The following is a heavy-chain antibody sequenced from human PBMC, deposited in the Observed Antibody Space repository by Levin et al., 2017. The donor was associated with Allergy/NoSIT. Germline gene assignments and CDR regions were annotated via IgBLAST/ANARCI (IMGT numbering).Heavy chain of an antibody. CDR2: ISYDGSNK. V-gene: IGHV3-30*03. J-gene: IGHJ4*02. Sequence: SCAASGFTFSSYGMHWVRQAPGKGLEWVAVISYDGSNKYYADSVKGRLTISRDNSKNTLYLQMNSLRAEDTAVYYCAPESPNFDYWGQGTLVTVSS. CDR1: GFTFSSYG. CDR3: APESPNFDY.